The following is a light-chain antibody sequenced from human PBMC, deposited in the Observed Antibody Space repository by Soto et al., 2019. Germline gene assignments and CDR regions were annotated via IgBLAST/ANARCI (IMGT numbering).Light chain of an antibody. CDR1: QSIGHSDGYNY. CDR3: MQAYQIPCT. V-gene: IGKV2-24*01. Sequence: DVVMTQTPFSLPVTLGQPASISCRASQSIGHSDGYNYLSWYQQSPGQPPRLLIHKISMCLSGVPDRFSGSGAGTDFTLNISKLEAEDFGVYYCMQAYQIPCTFGQGTKLEIK. CDR2: KIS. J-gene: IGKJ1*01.